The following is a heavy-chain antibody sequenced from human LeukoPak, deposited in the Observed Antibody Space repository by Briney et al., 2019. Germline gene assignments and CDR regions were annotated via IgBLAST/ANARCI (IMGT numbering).Heavy chain of an antibody. CDR1: GFTFSSYS. CDR3: ARERGSGWYPYYYGMDV. D-gene: IGHD6-19*01. CDR2: ISSSSSYI. J-gene: IGHJ6*02. Sequence: KPGGSLRLSCAASGFTFSSYSMNWVRQAPGKGLEWVSSISSSSSYIYYADSVKGRFTISRDNAKNSLYLQMNSLRAEDTAVYYCARERGSGWYPYYYGMDVWGQGTTVTVSS. V-gene: IGHV3-21*01.